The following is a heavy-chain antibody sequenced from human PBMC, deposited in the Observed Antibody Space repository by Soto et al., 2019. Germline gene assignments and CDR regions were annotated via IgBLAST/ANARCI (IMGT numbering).Heavy chain of an antibody. D-gene: IGHD4-17*01. Sequence: QVQLQQWGAGLLKPSETLSLTCAVYGGSFSGYYWSWIRQPPGKGLEWIGEINHSGSTHYNPSLNSRVPISVDTSQNQSSPKLSSVTAADTAVYYCARRSVTPSGLDYWGQGTLVTVSS. CDR2: INHSGST. CDR3: ARRSVTPSGLDY. CDR1: GGSFSGYY. J-gene: IGHJ4*02. V-gene: IGHV4-34*01.